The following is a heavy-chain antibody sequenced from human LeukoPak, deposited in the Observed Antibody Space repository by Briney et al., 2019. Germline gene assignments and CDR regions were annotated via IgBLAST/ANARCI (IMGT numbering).Heavy chain of an antibody. CDR3: AKDRYFDWLSDLEY. D-gene: IGHD3-9*01. CDR2: ISGSGGST. J-gene: IGHJ4*02. Sequence: PGGSLRLSCAASGFTFINYAMSWVRQAPGKGLGWVSGISGSGGSTFYADSVQGRFTISRDNSKNTLYLQMDSLRAEDTAVYYCAKDRYFDWLSDLEYWGRGTLVTVSS. V-gene: IGHV3-23*01. CDR1: GFTFINYA.